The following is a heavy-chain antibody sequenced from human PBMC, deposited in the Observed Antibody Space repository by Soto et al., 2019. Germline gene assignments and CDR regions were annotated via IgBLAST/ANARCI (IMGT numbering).Heavy chain of an antibody. CDR1: GFTFTSSA. D-gene: IGHD3-3*01. V-gene: IGHV1-58*01. CDR2: IVVGSGNT. CDR3: AALSPYYDFWSGYPYFDY. J-gene: IGHJ4*02. Sequence: ASVKVSCKASGFTFTSSAVQWVRQARGQRLEWIGWIVVGSGNTNYAQKFQERVTITRDMSTSTAYMELSSLRSEDTAVYYCAALSPYYDFWSGYPYFDYWGQGTLVTVSS.